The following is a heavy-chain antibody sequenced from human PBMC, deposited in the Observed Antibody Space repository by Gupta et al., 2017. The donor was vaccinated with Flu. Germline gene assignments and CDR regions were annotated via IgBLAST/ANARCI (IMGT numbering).Heavy chain of an antibody. CDR2: ISPGDAHT. J-gene: IGHJ4*02. CDR1: AYSFNSYW. CDR3: ARHRVGLSTPIYY. V-gene: IGHV5-51*01. D-gene: IGHD3-16*01. Sequence: EVQLVQSGAEEKQPGESLKISCQGSAYSFNSYWLAWVRPLPGKGLDCIGLISPGDAHTRYSPSFQGQVTIPADKSISTAYLQWSCLKASDTAMYYYARHRVGLSTPIYYWGQGTLVTVSS.